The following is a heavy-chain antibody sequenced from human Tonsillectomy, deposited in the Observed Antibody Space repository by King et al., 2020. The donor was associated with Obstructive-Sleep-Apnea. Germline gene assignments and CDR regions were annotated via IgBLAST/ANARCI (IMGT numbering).Heavy chain of an antibody. Sequence: VQLVESGGGLVQPGGSLRLSCAASGFTFSSYDMHWFCQATGKVLEWVSDIGTAGDPYYPGSVKGRFTISRENAKNSLYLQLNSLRAGETAVYYCAKGGYCSGGSCYLGRVTRYFDLWGRGTLVTVSS. J-gene: IGHJ2*01. V-gene: IGHV3-13*05. CDR1: GFTFSSYD. CDR2: IGTAGDP. CDR3: AKGGYCSGGSCYLGRVTRYFDL. D-gene: IGHD2-15*01.